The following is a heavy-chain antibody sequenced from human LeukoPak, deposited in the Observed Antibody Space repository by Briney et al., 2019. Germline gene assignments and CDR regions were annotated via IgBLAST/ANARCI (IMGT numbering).Heavy chain of an antibody. J-gene: IGHJ6*03. CDR3: ARAITMVRGVISAYYYMDV. D-gene: IGHD3-10*01. V-gene: IGHV4-39*07. Sequence: SETLSLTCTVSRGSISSSTYYWGWIRQPPGKGLEWIGNIDYSGSTYYNPSLKSRVTISVDTSKNQFSLKLSSVTAADTAVYYCARAITMVRGVISAYYYMDVWGKGTTVTVSS. CDR1: RGSISSSTYY. CDR2: IDYSGST.